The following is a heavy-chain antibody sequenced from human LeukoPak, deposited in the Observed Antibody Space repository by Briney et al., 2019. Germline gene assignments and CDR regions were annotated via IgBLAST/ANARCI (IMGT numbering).Heavy chain of an antibody. CDR3: AKHGDIVVVPAARDY. Sequence: GGSLRLSCAASGFTFSSYAMSWVRQAPGKGLEWVSAISGSGGSTYYADSVKGRFTISRDNSKNTLYLQMNSLRAEDTAVYYCAKHGDIVVVPAARDYWGQGTLVTVSS. CDR1: GFTFSSYA. V-gene: IGHV3-23*01. J-gene: IGHJ4*02. CDR2: ISGSGGST. D-gene: IGHD2-2*01.